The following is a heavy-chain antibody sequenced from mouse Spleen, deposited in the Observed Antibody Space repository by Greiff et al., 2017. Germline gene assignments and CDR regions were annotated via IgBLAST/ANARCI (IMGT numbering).Heavy chain of an antibody. D-gene: IGHD1-1*02. Sequence: VQLKQSGPELVKPGASVKISCKASGYSFTGYYMNWVKQSPEKSLEWIGEINPSTGGTTYNQKFKAKATLTVDKSSSTAYMQLKSLTSEDSAVYYCARRLSGVDYWGQGTTLTVSS. CDR2: INPSTGGT. CDR3: ARRLSGVDY. J-gene: IGHJ2*01. V-gene: IGHV1-42*01. CDR1: GYSFTGYY.